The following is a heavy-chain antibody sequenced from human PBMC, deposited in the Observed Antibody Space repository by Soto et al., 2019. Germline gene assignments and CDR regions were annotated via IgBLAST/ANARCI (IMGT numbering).Heavy chain of an antibody. V-gene: IGHV3-23*01. CDR3: AKAPAGNGDSEGLFDF. CDR1: GFTFSTFS. CDR2: ISGSGDYT. D-gene: IGHD2-21*02. J-gene: IGHJ4*02. Sequence: GSLRLSCEASGFTFSTFSMSWVRQSPGKGLEWVSAISGSGDYTYNADSVKGRFTLSRDNSKNTLYLQMNNLRAEDTAIYYCAKAPAGNGDSEGLFDFGVQGTLVPVSS.